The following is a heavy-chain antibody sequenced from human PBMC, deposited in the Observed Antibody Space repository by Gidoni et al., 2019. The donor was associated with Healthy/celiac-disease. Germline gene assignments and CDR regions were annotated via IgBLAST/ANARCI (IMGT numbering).Heavy chain of an antibody. CDR1: GGSISSGGSY. J-gene: IGHJ6*03. V-gene: IGHV4-31*03. CDR3: ARARYGGPGWLEYYYYMDV. D-gene: IGHD3-16*01. Sequence: QVQLQESGPGLVKPSQTLSLTCTVSGGSISSGGSYWSWIRQHPGKGLEWIGYIYYSGSTYYNPSLKSRVTISVDTSKNQFSLKLSSVTAADTAVYYCARARYGGPGWLEYYYYMDVWGKGTTVTVSS. CDR2: IYYSGST.